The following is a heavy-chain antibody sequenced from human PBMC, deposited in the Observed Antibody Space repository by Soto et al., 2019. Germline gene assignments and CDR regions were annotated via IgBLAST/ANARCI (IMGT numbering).Heavy chain of an antibody. D-gene: IGHD3-22*01. J-gene: IGHJ3*02. CDR3: ARKMSTYYYDSSGYYHAFDI. CDR1: GGTFSSYA. CDR2: IIPIFGTA. Sequence: QVQLVQSGAEVKKPGSSVKVSCKASGGTFSSYAISWVRQAPGQGLEWMGGIIPIFGTANYAQKFQGRVTITADESTSTAYMELSSLRSEDTAVYYCARKMSTYYYDSSGYYHAFDIWGQGTMVTVSS. V-gene: IGHV1-69*01.